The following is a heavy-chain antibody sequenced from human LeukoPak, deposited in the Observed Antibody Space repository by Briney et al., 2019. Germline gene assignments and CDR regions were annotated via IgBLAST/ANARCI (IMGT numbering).Heavy chain of an antibody. V-gene: IGHV3-33*08. CDR2: IWSDGSNK. CDR1: GFTFSYYA. D-gene: IGHD3-10*01. Sequence: GRSLRLSCAASGFTFSYYAIHWVRQAPGKGLEWVALIWSDGSNKYYADSVKGRITISRDNSKNTVYLQMNSLRAEDTAVYYCARELFSSGSCPDGWGQGTLVTVSS. J-gene: IGHJ4*02. CDR3: ARELFSSGSCPDG.